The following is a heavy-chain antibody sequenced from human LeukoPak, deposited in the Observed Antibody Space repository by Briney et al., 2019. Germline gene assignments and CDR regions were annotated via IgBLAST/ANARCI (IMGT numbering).Heavy chain of an antibody. Sequence: PGGSLRLSCAASGFTFSSYWMSWVRQAPGKGLEWVANIKQDGSEKYYVDSVKGRFTISRDNAKNSLYLQMNSLRAEDTAVYYCARYRASITMVRRVIIAYNWFDPWGQGTLVTVSS. CDR2: IKQDGSEK. V-gene: IGHV3-7*01. CDR1: GFTFSSYW. J-gene: IGHJ5*02. CDR3: ARYRASITMVRRVIIAYNWFDP. D-gene: IGHD3-10*01.